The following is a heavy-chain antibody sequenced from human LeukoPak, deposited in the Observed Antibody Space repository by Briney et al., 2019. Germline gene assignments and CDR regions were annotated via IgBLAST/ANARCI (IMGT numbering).Heavy chain of an antibody. Sequence: SETLSLTCTVSGGSISSYYWNWIRQPPGKGLEWIGYIYYSGSTNYNPSLKSRVTISVDTSKNQFSLKLSSVTAADTAVYYCARESQDDAFDIWGQGAMVTVSS. V-gene: IGHV4-59*01. CDR1: GGSISSYY. J-gene: IGHJ3*02. CDR2: IYYSGST. CDR3: ARESQDDAFDI.